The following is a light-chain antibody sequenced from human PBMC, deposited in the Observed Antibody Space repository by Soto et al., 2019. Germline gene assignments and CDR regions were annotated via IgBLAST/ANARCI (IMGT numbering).Light chain of an antibody. V-gene: IGLV4-69*01. CDR1: SGHSNYA. CDR2: LNSDGSH. J-gene: IGLJ3*02. CDR3: QTWGTGPWV. Sequence: QLVLTQSPSASASLGASVKLTCTLSSGHSNYAIAWHQQQPEKGPRYLMKLNSDGSHSKGDGIPDRFSGSSSGAERYLTISSLQSEDDADYYCQTWGTGPWVFGGGTKLTVL.